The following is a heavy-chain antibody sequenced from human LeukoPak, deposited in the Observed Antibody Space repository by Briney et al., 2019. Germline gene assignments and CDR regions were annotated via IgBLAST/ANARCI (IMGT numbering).Heavy chain of an antibody. V-gene: IGHV3-23*01. CDR1: GFTFSSYG. CDR2: ISASGGST. D-gene: IGHD6-13*01. CDR3: AKRGGMYPAHYFDY. J-gene: IGHJ4*02. Sequence: GGTLRLSCAASGFTFSSYGMSWVRQAPGKGLEWVSAISASGGSTYYADSVKGRFTISRDNSKNTLYLQMNSLRAEDTAVYYCAKRGGMYPAHYFDYWGQGTLVTVSS.